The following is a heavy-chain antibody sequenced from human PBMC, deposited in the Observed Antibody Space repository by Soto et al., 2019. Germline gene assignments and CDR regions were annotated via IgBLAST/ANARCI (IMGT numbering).Heavy chain of an antibody. J-gene: IGHJ4*02. D-gene: IGHD2-21*01. CDR2: XLXXXXXE. CDR3: AKGLALMADH. V-gene: IGHV3-30*18. CDR1: GFSFNTYV. Sequence: GGSLRLSCTDSGFSFNTYVMDWVRQAPGKGLEXXAXXLXXXXXEXXADPVKGRFTISRDNSKNTLALQMDSLRVEDTAVYYCAKGLALMADHWGQGTPVTVSS.